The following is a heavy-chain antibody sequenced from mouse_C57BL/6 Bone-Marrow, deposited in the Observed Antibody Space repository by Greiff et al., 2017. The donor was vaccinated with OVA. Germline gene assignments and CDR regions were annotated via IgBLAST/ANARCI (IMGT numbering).Heavy chain of an antibody. D-gene: IGHD1-1*01. J-gene: IGHJ2*01. Sequence: EVLLVESGGGLVKPGGSLKLSCAASGFTFSSYAMSWVRQTPEQRLEWVATISDGGSYTYYPDNVKGRFTLSRDNAKNNLYLQMSHLKTEDTAMYYCARAGFTTVVSYFDYWGQGTTLTVSS. CDR3: ARAGFTTVVSYFDY. CDR1: GFTFSSYA. CDR2: ISDGGSYT. V-gene: IGHV5-4*01.